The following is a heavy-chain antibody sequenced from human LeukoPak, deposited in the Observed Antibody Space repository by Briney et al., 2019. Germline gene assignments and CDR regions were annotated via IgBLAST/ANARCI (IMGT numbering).Heavy chain of an antibody. CDR3: ANLQLSPHVSGGWFDP. J-gene: IGHJ5*02. D-gene: IGHD2/OR15-2a*01. CDR1: GFTFSSYG. V-gene: IGHV3-30*02. CDR2: IRYDGSNK. Sequence: PGGSLRLSCAASGFTFSSYGMHWVRQAPGKGLEWVAFIRYDGSNKYYADSVKGRFTISRDNSKNTLYLQMNSLRAEDTAVYYCANLQLSPHVSGGWFDPWGQGTLVTVSS.